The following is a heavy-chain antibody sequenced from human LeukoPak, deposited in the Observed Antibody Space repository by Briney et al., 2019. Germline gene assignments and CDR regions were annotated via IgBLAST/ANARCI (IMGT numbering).Heavy chain of an antibody. CDR2: ISGSGGST. V-gene: IGHV3-23*01. CDR3: ARRGRDYGDYGVDY. J-gene: IGHJ4*02. CDR1: GFTFSSYA. D-gene: IGHD4-17*01. Sequence: QPGGSLRLSCAASGFTFSSYAMSWVPQAPGKGVEWVSAISGSGGSTYYADSVKGRFTISRDNSKNTLYLQMNSLRAEDTAVYYCARRGRDYGDYGVDYWGQGTLVTVSS.